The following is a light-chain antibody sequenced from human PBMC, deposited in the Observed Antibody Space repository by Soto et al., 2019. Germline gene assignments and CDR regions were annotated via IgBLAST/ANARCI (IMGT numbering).Light chain of an antibody. Sequence: EIVLTQSPGTLSLSPGERATLSCRASQSVSSSYLAWYQQKPGQAPRLLISGASSMATGIPDRFSGSESGTDFTLTISSLEPEEFAVYYCQQYGSSPPKYTFGQGTKLEIK. V-gene: IGKV3-20*01. CDR2: GAS. J-gene: IGKJ2*01. CDR1: QSVSSSY. CDR3: QQYGSSPPKYT.